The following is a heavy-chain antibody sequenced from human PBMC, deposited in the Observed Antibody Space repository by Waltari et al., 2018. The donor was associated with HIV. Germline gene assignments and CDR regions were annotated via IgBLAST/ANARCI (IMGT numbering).Heavy chain of an antibody. CDR3: ARGRPKQWLADCEY. CDR1: GYNFTTYL. J-gene: IGHJ4*01. D-gene: IGHD6-19*01. CDR2: IHPRDADT. V-gene: IGHV5-51*01. Sequence: EVQLVQSGAEVKKPGESPKISCKSSGYNFTTYLIGWVRPMPGKGLACMGIIHPRDADTIFSPACQGQVAISADNCVSTAVLQWSSLNASDTAMYYCARGRPKQWLADCEYWGHGTPVTVSS.